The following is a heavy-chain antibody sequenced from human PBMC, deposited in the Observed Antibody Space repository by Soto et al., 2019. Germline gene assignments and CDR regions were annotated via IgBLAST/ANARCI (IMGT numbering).Heavy chain of an antibody. CDR1: GGSISSYY. V-gene: IGHV4-59*01. CDR3: AKVLHWDYHPFNI. Sequence: PSETLSLTCTVSGGSISSYYWSWIRQPPGKGLEWIGYIYYSGSTNYNPSLKSRVTISVDTSKNQFSLKLSSVTAADTAVYYCAKVLHWDYHPFNIWGQGTMVTVSS. J-gene: IGHJ3*02. D-gene: IGHD3-16*01. CDR2: IYYSGST.